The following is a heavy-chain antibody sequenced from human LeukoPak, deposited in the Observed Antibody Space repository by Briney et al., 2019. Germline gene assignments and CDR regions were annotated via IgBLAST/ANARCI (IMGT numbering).Heavy chain of an antibody. J-gene: IGHJ4*02. Sequence: GASVKVSCKASGYTFPSYGISWVRQAPGQRLEWMVWISAYNCNTNYAQKLQGRVTMTTDTSTSTAYMVLRSLRSDDRAVYYCARDKGYGDYGHYFDYWGQGTLVTVSS. CDR2: ISAYNCNT. CDR3: ARDKGYGDYGHYFDY. D-gene: IGHD4-17*01. V-gene: IGHV1-18*01. CDR1: GYTFPSYG.